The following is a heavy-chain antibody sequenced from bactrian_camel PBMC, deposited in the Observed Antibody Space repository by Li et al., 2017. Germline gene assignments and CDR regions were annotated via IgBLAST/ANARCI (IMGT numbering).Heavy chain of an antibody. CDR3: TARVARCPTVTLMFRDYKA. V-gene: IGHV3S9*01. D-gene: IGHD1*01. J-gene: IGHJ6*01. CDR2: VDSDGTT. CDR1: GYDISSYS. Sequence: HVQLVESGGDSVQPGGSLTLSCKVSGYDISSYSLGWFRQHPSGNGRQGVAAVDSDGTTTYADSSKGRFTISRDSAKNTLDLQMNSLKPEDTAMYYCTARVARCPTVTLMFRDYKAWGQGTQVTVS.